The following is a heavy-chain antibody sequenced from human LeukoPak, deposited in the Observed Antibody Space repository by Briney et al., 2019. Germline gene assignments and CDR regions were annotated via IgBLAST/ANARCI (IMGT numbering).Heavy chain of an antibody. J-gene: IGHJ5*01. D-gene: IGHD6-19*01. Sequence: GKSLRLSCAASGFTLSSYGMHWVRQAPGKGLEWVAAIWYDGSNKYYADSVKGRFTISRDNSKNTLYLQMNSLIAEDTAVYFCTRAGYSSGFDSWGQGTLVTVSS. V-gene: IGHV3-33*01. CDR2: IWYDGSNK. CDR1: GFTLSSYG. CDR3: TRAGYSSGFDS.